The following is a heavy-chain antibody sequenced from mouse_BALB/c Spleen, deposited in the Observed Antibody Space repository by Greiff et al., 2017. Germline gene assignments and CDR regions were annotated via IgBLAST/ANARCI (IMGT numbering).Heavy chain of an antibody. CDR2: IDPANGNT. CDR3: ARGRDSYYAMDY. CDR1: GFNIKDTY. J-gene: IGHJ4*01. Sequence: EVQLQQSGAELVKPGASVKLSCTASGFNIKDTYMHWVKQRPEQGLEWIGRIDPANGNTKYDPKFQGKATITADTSSNTAYLQLSSLTSEDTAVFYCARGRDSYYAMDYWGQGTSVTVSS. V-gene: IGHV14-3*02.